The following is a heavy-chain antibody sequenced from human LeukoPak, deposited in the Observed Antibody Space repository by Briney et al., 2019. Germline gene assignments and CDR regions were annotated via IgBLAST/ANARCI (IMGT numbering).Heavy chain of an antibody. CDR1: GYTFTGYY. V-gene: IGHV1-2*02. CDR3: ARQDGDLDH. D-gene: IGHD4-17*01. Sequence: ASVKVSCKASGYTFTGYYIYWVRQAPGQGLEWMGWINPNSDDTSYAQKFQGRVTMTRDTSVSTAYMELSRLSSGDTAVYYCARQDGDLDHWGQGTLVTVSS. CDR2: INPNSDDT. J-gene: IGHJ4*02.